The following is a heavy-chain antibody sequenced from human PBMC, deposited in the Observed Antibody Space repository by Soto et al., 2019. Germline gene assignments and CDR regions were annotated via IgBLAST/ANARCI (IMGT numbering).Heavy chain of an antibody. J-gene: IGHJ5*02. D-gene: IGHD6-13*01. CDR1: GFTFSSYG. CDR3: AKDSSGHSSSWHGWFDP. Sequence: QVQLVESGGGVVQPGRSLRLSCAASGFTFSSYGMHWVRQAPGKGLEWVAVISYDGSNKYYADSVKGRFTISRDNSKNTLYQQMNSLRAEDTAVNYCAKDSSGHSSSWHGWFDPWGQGTLVTVSS. V-gene: IGHV3-30*18. CDR2: ISYDGSNK.